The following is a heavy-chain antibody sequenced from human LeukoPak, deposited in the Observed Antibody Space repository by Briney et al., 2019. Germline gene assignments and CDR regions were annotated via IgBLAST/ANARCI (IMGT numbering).Heavy chain of an antibody. Sequence: GGSLRLSCAASGFTFSSYSMNWVRQAPGKGLEWVSSISSSSSYIYYADSVKGRFTISRDNAKNSLYLQMNSLRAEDTAVYYCARVVGYSYGSFDYWGQGTLVTVSS. CDR3: ARVVGYSYGSFDY. CDR2: ISSSSSYI. CDR1: GFTFSSYS. J-gene: IGHJ4*02. V-gene: IGHV3-21*01. D-gene: IGHD5-18*01.